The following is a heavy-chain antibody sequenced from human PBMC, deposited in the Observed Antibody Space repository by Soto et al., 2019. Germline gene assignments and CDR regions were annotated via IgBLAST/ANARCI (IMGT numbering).Heavy chain of an antibody. CDR3: ARDTIFGVVNLDY. CDR1: GYSFTSYG. Sequence: ASVKVSCKASGYSFTSYGISWVRQAPGQGLEWMGWISAYNGNTKYTQKLQGRVTMTTDTSTSTAYMELRSLRSDDTAVYYCARDTIFGVVNLDYWGQGTLVTVS. V-gene: IGHV1-18*04. CDR2: ISAYNGNT. D-gene: IGHD3-3*01. J-gene: IGHJ4*02.